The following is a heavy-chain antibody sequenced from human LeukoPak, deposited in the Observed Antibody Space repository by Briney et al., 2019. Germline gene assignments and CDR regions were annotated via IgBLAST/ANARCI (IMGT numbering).Heavy chain of an antibody. CDR3: ARTSHPHGSSWLFDY. J-gene: IGHJ4*02. D-gene: IGHD6-13*01. Sequence: SETLSLTRTVSGGSISSSSYYWGWIRQPPGKGLEWIGSIYYSGSTYYNPSLKSRVTISVDTSRNQFSLQLSSVTAADTAVYYCARTSHPHGSSWLFDYWGQGTLVTVSS. CDR1: GGSISSSSYY. V-gene: IGHV4-39*07. CDR2: IYYSGST.